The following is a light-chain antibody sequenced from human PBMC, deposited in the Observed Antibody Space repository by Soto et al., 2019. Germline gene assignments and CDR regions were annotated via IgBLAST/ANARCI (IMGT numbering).Light chain of an antibody. CDR3: QQCYSTPRT. CDR2: AAS. CDR1: QSISSY. V-gene: IGKV1-39*01. J-gene: IGKJ3*01. Sequence: DIQMTQSPSSLSASVGDRVTITCRASQSISSYLHWYQQKPGKATKLLIYAASSLQSGVPSRFSGSGSGTDFTLTISSLQPEDFATYYCQQCYSTPRTFGPGTKVDIK.